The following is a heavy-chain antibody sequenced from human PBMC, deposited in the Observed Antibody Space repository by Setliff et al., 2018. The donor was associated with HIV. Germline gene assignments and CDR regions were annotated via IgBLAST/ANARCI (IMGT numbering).Heavy chain of an antibody. CDR3: ATELFIVVAGHTPTFDY. CDR1: GGTFTGYG. CDR2: IIPALGIT. J-gene: IGHJ4*02. Sequence: SVKVSCKVSGGTFTGYGVNWVRQAPGLGLEWMGSIIPALGITNYAQSLQGRAKITADKSTTTAYVELSSLTSEDTATYFCATELFIVVAGHTPTFDYWGQGTLVTVSS. D-gene: IGHD6-19*01. V-gene: IGHV1-69*04.